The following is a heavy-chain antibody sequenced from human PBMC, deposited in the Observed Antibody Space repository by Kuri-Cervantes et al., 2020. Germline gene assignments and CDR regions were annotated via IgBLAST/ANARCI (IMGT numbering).Heavy chain of an antibody. D-gene: IGHD3-22*01. CDR3: ATETYYDSSGY. CDR1: GGTFSSYA. V-gene: IGHV1-69*06. CDR2: IIPIFGTA. J-gene: IGHJ4*02. Sequence: SVKVSCKASGGTFSSYAISWVRQAPGQGLEWMGGIIPIFGTANYAQKFQGRVTMTEDTSTDTAYMELSSLRSEDTAVYYCATETYYDSSGYWGQGTLVTVSS.